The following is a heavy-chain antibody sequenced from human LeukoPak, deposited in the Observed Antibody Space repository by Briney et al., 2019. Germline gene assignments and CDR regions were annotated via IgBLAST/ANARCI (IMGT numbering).Heavy chain of an antibody. CDR2: ISGTGGSA. V-gene: IGHV3-23*01. J-gene: IGHJ1*01. CDR1: GFTFNNYA. CDR3: AQAEKRESGHRFQH. D-gene: IGHD3-3*01. Sequence: PGGSLRLSCAASGFTFNNYAMNWVRQGPGEGLEWVSAISGTGGSAYYADSAKGRFTISRDNSKNTLYLEMNSLRADDTAVYYCAQAEKRESGHRFQHWGQGILVTVSS.